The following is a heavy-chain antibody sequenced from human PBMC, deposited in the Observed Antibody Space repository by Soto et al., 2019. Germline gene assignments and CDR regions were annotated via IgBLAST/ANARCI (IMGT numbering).Heavy chain of an antibody. D-gene: IGHD3-22*01. CDR3: AKDPPRAYYYDSTGSQEMDY. V-gene: IGHV3-23*01. CDR2: ISGSGGST. Sequence: TGGTLSLSCAASGFTFSSDAINWVRQAQRPGLERDSAISGSGGSTCYTDSVKGRFTISIDNSKNPLYLQMSSVRAEATAVYYCAKDPPRAYYYDSTGSQEMDYWGQGTLVTVSS. J-gene: IGHJ4*02. CDR1: GFTFSSDA.